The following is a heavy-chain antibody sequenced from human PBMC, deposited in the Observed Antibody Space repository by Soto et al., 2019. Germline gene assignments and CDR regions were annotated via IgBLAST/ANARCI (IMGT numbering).Heavy chain of an antibody. Sequence: SETLSLTCAVSGGSIISGGYSFSCIRQPPWKGLEWIGYIYHSGSTYYNPSLKSRVTISVDRSKNQFSLKLSSVTAADTAVYYCARYNYYDSSGYYLYGMDVWGQGTTVTVSS. J-gene: IGHJ6*02. V-gene: IGHV4-30-2*01. D-gene: IGHD3-22*01. CDR2: IYHSGST. CDR1: GGSIISGGYS. CDR3: ARYNYYDSSGYYLYGMDV.